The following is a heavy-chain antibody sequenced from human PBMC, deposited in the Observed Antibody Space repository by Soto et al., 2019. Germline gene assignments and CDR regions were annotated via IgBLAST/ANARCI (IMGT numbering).Heavy chain of an antibody. D-gene: IGHD5-18*01. CDR2: IYYSGST. CDR1: GGSISSGGYY. J-gene: IGHJ6*02. V-gene: IGHV4-31*03. Sequence: QVQLQESGPGLVKPSQTLSLTCTVSGGSISSGGYYWSWIRQHPGKGLEWIGYIYYSGSTYYNPALESRVXXSXDXXKNQFALKLGSVPAADTAVYYCAKVDTAMDYGMDVWGQGTTVTVSS. CDR3: AKVDTAMDYGMDV.